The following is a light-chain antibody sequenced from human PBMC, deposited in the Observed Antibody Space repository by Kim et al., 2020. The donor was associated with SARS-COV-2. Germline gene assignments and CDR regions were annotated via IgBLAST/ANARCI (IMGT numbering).Light chain of an antibody. CDR2: DVS. V-gene: IGLV2-14*04. CDR3: SSYTSTSTLKI. Sequence: QSITISCTGTSSDVIGYNYVSWYQQHPGKAPKLFIYDVSSRPLGVSNRFSGSKSANTASLTISGLQPEDEADYYCSSYTSTSTLKIFGGGTQLTVL. J-gene: IGLJ2*01. CDR1: SSDVIGYNY.